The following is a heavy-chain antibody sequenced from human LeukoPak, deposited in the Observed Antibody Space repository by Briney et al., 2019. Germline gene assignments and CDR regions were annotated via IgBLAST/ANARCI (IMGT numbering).Heavy chain of an antibody. Sequence: GGSLRLSCAASGFTFSSYAMHWVRQAPGKGLEWVAVISYDGSNKYYADSVKGRFTISRDNSKNTLYLQMNSLRAEDTAVYYCARDHIGYYYGSGSYYGPTYYYYYGMDVWGQGTTVTVSS. D-gene: IGHD3-10*01. J-gene: IGHJ6*02. V-gene: IGHV3-30*04. CDR2: ISYDGSNK. CDR1: GFTFSSYA. CDR3: ARDHIGYYYGSGSYYGPTYYYYYGMDV.